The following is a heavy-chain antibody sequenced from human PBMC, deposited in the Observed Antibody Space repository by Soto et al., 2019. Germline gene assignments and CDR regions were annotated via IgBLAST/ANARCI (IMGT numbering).Heavy chain of an antibody. Sequence: GGSLRLSCAASGFTFSSYWMFWVRQTPGKGLVWVSRISSDGSSTTYADSVKGRFTISRDNAKNTLYLQMNSLRVEDTAVYYCVRDQDGPGACMDVWGQGTTVTVSS. V-gene: IGHV3-74*01. CDR2: ISSDGSST. CDR1: GFTFSSYW. CDR3: VRDQDGPGACMDV. J-gene: IGHJ6*02.